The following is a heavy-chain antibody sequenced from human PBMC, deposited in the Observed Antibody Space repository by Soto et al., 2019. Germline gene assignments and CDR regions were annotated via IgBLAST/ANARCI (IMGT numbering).Heavy chain of an antibody. CDR3: ASSLSPAGYYYYGMNV. D-gene: IGHD2-2*01. CDR1: GSSLGSSG. J-gene: IGHJ6*02. CDR2: ISGSGGSA. V-gene: IGHV3-23*01. Sequence: EVQLLESGGGVVKPGGPRRPTFAPSGSSLGSSGRSWVRQPPGKGREWVSSISGSGGSAYYADSVKGRFTISRDNSKNTLYLQMRSLRAEDTAVYYCASSLSPAGYYYYGMNVWGQGTTVTVSS.